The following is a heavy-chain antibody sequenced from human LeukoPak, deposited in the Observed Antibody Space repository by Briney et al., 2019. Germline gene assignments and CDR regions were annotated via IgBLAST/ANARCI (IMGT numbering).Heavy chain of an antibody. J-gene: IGHJ4*02. CDR3: ARGQYYDFWSGYYYSPHFDY. V-gene: IGHV1-2*02. CDR1: GYTFTGYN. CDR2: INPNSGGT. Sequence: VASVKVSCKASGYTFTGYNIRWVRQAPGQGLEWMGWINPNSGGTNYAQKFQGRVTMTRDTSISTAYMELNRLRSDDTAVYYCARGQYYDFWSGYYYSPHFDYWGQGTLVTVSS. D-gene: IGHD3-3*01.